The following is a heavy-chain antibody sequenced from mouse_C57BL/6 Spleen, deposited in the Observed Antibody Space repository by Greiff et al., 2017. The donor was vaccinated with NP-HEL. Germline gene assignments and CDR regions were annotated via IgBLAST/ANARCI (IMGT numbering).Heavy chain of an antibody. Sequence: EVQVVESGGGLVQPRGSLKLSCAASGFTFSDYYMYWVRQTPEKRLEWVAYISNGGGSTYYPDTVKGRFTISRDNAKNTLYLQMSRLKSEDTAMYYCARLDDGSFDYWGQGTTLTVSS. D-gene: IGHD2-3*01. CDR1: GFTFSDYY. J-gene: IGHJ2*01. CDR2: ISNGGGST. V-gene: IGHV5-12*01. CDR3: ARLDDGSFDY.